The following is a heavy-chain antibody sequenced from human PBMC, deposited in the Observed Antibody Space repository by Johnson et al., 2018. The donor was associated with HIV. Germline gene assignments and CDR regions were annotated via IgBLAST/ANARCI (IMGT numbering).Heavy chain of an antibody. CDR3: ARIAARGAFDI. J-gene: IGHJ3*02. CDR2: IGTAGDT. Sequence: VHLVESGGGVVQPGGSLRLSCAASGFTFSSYDMHWVRQVTRKGLEWVSAIGTAGDTYYPGSVKGRFTISRENAKDSLYLQMNSLRAGDTAVYYCARIAARGAFDIWGQGTMVTVSS. V-gene: IGHV3-13*01. D-gene: IGHD6-13*01. CDR1: GFTFSSYD.